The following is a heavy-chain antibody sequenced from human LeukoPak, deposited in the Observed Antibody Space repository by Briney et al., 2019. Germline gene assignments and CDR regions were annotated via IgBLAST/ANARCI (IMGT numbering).Heavy chain of an antibody. J-gene: IGHJ6*04. D-gene: IGHD3-10*01. CDR1: GGTFSSFA. CDR2: IVPVFGAA. V-gene: IGHV1-69*06. CDR3: ARDLVRGDYGSGRDGGYYYYGMDV. Sequence: GASVKVSCKASGGTFSSFAISWVRQAPGQGLEWMGGIVPVFGAANYAQKFQGRVTITADKSTSTAYMELSSLRSEDTAVYYCARDLVRGDYGSGRDGGYYYYGMDVWGKGTTVTVSS.